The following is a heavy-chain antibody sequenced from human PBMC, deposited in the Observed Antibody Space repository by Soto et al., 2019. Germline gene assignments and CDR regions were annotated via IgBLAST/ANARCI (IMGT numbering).Heavy chain of an antibody. J-gene: IGHJ5*02. V-gene: IGHV1-18*01. D-gene: IGHD3-16*01. Sequence: QVQLVQSGAEVKKPGASVKVSCKASGYTFTSYGISWVRQAPGQGLEWMGWISAYNGNTNYAQKLQGRVTMTTDTSTSTAYMELRSLRSEDTAVYYCAKASYEYVWGSYWFDPWGQGTLVSVSS. CDR2: ISAYNGNT. CDR1: GYTFTSYG. CDR3: AKASYEYVWGSYWFDP.